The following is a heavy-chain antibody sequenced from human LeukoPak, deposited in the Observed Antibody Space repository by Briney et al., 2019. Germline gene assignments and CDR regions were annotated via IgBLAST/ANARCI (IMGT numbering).Heavy chain of an antibody. CDR3: AREDIVATIDCFDY. Sequence: SETLSLTCAVYGGSFSTYHWSWIRQPPGKGLEWIGEITHSGGTNYNPSLKSRVTISVDTSNNHFSLKLNSVTAADTAVYYCAREDIVATIDCFDYWGQGTLVTVSS. J-gene: IGHJ4*02. CDR1: GGSFSTYH. CDR2: ITHSGGT. D-gene: IGHD5-12*01. V-gene: IGHV4-34*01.